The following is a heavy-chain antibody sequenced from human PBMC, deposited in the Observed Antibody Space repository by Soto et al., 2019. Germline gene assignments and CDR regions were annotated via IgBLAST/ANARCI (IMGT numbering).Heavy chain of an antibody. V-gene: IGHV1-58*01. J-gene: IGHJ5*02. CDR1: GLTFNSSA. Sequence: GASVKVSCKASGLTFNSSAVQWVRQARGQRLEWKRWIVVGSGKTNYAQKFQERVTITRDMSTSIAYMELSSLRSEDTALYYCAAEYDDILTGYRVDPWGQGTLVTSPQ. CDR3: AAEYDDILTGYRVDP. CDR2: IVVGSGKT. D-gene: IGHD3-9*01.